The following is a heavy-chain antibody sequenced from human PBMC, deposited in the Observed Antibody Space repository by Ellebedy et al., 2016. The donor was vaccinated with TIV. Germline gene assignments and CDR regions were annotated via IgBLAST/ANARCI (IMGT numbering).Heavy chain of an antibody. Sequence: GESLKISCKGSGYSFTSYWISWVRQMPGKGLEWMGRIDPSDSYTNYSPSFQGHVTISADKSISTAYLQWSSLKASDTAMYYCARLVRDYPYYYGMDVWGQGTTVTVSS. CDR1: GYSFTSYW. D-gene: IGHD4-17*01. CDR2: IDPSDSYT. V-gene: IGHV5-10-1*01. CDR3: ARLVRDYPYYYGMDV. J-gene: IGHJ6*02.